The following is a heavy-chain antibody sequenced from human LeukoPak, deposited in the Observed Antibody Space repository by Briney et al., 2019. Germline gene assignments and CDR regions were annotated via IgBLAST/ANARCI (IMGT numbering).Heavy chain of an antibody. CDR1: GGSISNYY. V-gene: IGHV4-4*07. CDR2: IYSSGGA. D-gene: IGHD2-21*01. Sequence: SETLSLTCTVSGGSISNYYWNWVRQPAGKGLEWIGRIYSSGGANYNPSLKSRVTLSLDTSKNQFSLKLSSVTAADTAVYYCARDYSEDAYPYYFDYWGQGTLVTVSS. CDR3: ARDYSEDAYPYYFDY. J-gene: IGHJ4*02.